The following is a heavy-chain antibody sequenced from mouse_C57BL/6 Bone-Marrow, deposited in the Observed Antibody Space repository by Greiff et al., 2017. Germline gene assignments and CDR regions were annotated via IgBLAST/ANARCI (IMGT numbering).Heavy chain of an antibody. CDR3: ARPLLRFAY. CDR1: GYAFSSSW. CDR2: IYPGDGDT. D-gene: IGHD1-1*01. V-gene: IGHV1-82*01. J-gene: IGHJ3*01. Sequence: VQGVESGPELVKPGASVKISCKASGYAFSSSWMNWVKQRPGKGLEWIGRIYPGDGDTNYNGKFKGKATLTADKSSSTAYMQLSSLTSEDSAVYFCARPLLRFAYWGQGTLVTVSA.